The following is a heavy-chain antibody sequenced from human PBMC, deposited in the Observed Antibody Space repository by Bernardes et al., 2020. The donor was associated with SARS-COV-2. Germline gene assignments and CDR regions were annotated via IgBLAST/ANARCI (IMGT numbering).Heavy chain of an antibody. D-gene: IGHD1-1*01. CDR3: ARGRGTYDY. CDR2: INHSGST. CDR1: GGSFSGYY. V-gene: IGHV4-34*01. Sequence: SGNLSLTCAVYGGSFSGYYLRWIRPPPGKGLEWIGEINHSGSTNYNPSLKSRVTISVDTSKNQFSLKLSPVTAADTAVYYCARGRGTYDYWGQGTLVTVSS. J-gene: IGHJ4*02.